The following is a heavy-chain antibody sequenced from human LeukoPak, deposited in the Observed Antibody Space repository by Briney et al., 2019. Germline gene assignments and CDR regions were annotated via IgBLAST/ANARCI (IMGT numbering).Heavy chain of an antibody. CDR2: ISGSGGST. V-gene: IGHV3-23*01. J-gene: IGHJ5*02. CDR1: GFTFSSYA. CDR3: AKDDGYDILTGYCKT. D-gene: IGHD3-9*01. Sequence: PGGSLRLSCAASGFTFSSYAMSWVRQAPGKGLEWVSAISGSGGSTYSADSVKGRFTISRDNSKNTLYLQMNSLRAEDTAVYYCAKDDGYDILTGYCKTWGQGTLVTVSS.